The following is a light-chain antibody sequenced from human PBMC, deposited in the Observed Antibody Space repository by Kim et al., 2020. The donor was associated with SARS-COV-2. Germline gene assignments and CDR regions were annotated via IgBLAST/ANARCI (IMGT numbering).Light chain of an antibody. CDR1: SSNIGSRT. J-gene: IGLJ2*01. V-gene: IGLV1-44*01. CDR3: AAWDDSLNGPV. CDR2: SNI. Sequence: ELTQPPSASGTPGQRVSISCSGSSSNIGSRTVNWYQQLPGTAPKLLIYSNIQRPSGVPDRFSGSKSGTSASLAISGLQSEDEADYYCAAWDDSLNGPVFGGGTKLAVL.